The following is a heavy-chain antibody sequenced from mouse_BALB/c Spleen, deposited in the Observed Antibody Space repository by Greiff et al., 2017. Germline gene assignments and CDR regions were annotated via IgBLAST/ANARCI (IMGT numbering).Heavy chain of an antibody. V-gene: IGHV1-4*01. CDR3: ARYPSYYGYAMDY. D-gene: IGHD1-1*01. J-gene: IGHJ4*01. CDR2: INPSSGYT. CDR1: GYTFTSYT. Sequence: VQLQQSGAELVRPGASVTMSCTASGYTFTSYTMHWVQQRPGQGLEWIGYINPSSGYTYYNQMFKDQATLTADKSSSTAYKQLSNLTSEDSAIYYCARYPSYYGYAMDYWGQGTSVTVSS.